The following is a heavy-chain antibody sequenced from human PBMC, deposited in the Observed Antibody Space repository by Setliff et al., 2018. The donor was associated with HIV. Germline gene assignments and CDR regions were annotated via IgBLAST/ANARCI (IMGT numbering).Heavy chain of an antibody. D-gene: IGHD2-2*01. J-gene: IGHJ5*02. V-gene: IGHV4-61*10. CDR1: GGSISSGSYY. Sequence: PSETLSLTCTVSGGSISSGSYYWSWIRQPAGKGLQWIGFIYNSVTTNYNPSLKSRATISLDTSKNQFSLKLTSVTAADTAVYYCARGGTSSNWFGPWGQGTLVTVSS. CDR3: ARGGTSSNWFGP. CDR2: IYNSVTT.